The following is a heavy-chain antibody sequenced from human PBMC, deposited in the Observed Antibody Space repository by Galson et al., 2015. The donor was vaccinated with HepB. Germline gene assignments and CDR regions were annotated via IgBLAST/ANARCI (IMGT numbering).Heavy chain of an antibody. Sequence: SLRLSCAASGFTFSSYAMHWVRQAPGKGLEWVAVISYDGSNKYYADSVKGRFTISRDNSKNTLYLQMNSLRAEDTAVYYCAAVTYSYFDYWGQGTLVTVSS. V-gene: IGHV3-30-3*01. CDR2: ISYDGSNK. CDR3: AAVTYSYFDY. D-gene: IGHD4-11*01. J-gene: IGHJ4*02. CDR1: GFTFSSYA.